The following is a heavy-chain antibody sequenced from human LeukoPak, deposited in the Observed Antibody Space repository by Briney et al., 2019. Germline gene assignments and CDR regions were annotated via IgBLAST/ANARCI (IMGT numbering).Heavy chain of an antibody. CDR3: AKDETYYYDSSGGY. CDR2: ITSSGGDT. Sequence: GGSLRLSCTASGFTFSNYAMSWVRQAPGKGLVWVSAITSSGGDTYYADSVKGRFTFSRDNSKNTLYLQMNSLRAEDTAVYYCAKDETYYYDSSGGYWGQGTLVTVSS. CDR1: GFTFSNYA. D-gene: IGHD3-22*01. J-gene: IGHJ4*02. V-gene: IGHV3-23*01.